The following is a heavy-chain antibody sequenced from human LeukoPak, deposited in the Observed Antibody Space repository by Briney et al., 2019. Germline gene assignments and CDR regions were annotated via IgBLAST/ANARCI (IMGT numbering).Heavy chain of an antibody. CDR2: IYPGDSDT. CDR1: GYSFTTNW. Sequence: HGESLKISCKGSGYSFTTNWIGWVRPMPGKGLEWMGIIYPGDSDTRYSPSFQGQVTISVDKSISTAYLQWSSLKASDTAMYYCARRSYDSSVYYRYMYYFDYWGQGTLVTVSS. J-gene: IGHJ4*02. V-gene: IGHV5-51*01. CDR3: ARRSYDSSVYYRYMYYFDY. D-gene: IGHD3-22*01.